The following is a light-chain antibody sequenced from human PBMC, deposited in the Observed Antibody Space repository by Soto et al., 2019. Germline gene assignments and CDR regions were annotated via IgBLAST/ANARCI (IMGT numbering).Light chain of an antibody. CDR1: QSLSSNF. CDR3: QQRSNWPT. V-gene: IGKV3D-20*02. J-gene: IGKJ5*01. CDR2: DSS. Sequence: EIVLTQSPATLSLSPGERATLSCRASQSLSSNFLAWYQQKPGQPPRLLIYDSSTRATGFPDRFSGSGSGTDFTLTISSLEPEDFAVYYCQQRSNWPTFGQGTRLEI.